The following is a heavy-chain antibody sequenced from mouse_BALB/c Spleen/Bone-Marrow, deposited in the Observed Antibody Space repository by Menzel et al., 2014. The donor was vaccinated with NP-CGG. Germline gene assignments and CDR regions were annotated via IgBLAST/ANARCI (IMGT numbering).Heavy chain of an antibody. D-gene: IGHD1-2*01. J-gene: IGHJ2*01. CDR2: IRNKANGYTT. CDR1: GFTFTDYY. V-gene: IGHV7-3*02. Sequence: EVMLVESGGGLVQPGGSLRLPCATSGFTFTDYYMSWVRQPPGKALEWLGFIRNKANGYTTEYSASVKGRFTISRDNSKSILYLQMIPQRAEDSASYYCARDIGRLLFGYLGQGTTRTVSS. CDR3: ARDIGRLLFGY.